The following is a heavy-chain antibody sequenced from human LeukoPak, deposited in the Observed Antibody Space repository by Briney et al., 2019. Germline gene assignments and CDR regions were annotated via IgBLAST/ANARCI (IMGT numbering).Heavy chain of an antibody. Sequence: GGSLRLSCAASGFTFSNAWMSWVRQAPGKGREWVGRIKSKTDGGTTDYAAPVKGRFTISRDDSKNTLYLQMNSLKTEDTAVYYCTPPHSSGWYYFDYWGQGTLVTVSS. CDR1: GFTFSNAW. CDR3: TPPHSSGWYYFDY. D-gene: IGHD6-19*01. CDR2: IKSKTDGGTT. V-gene: IGHV3-15*01. J-gene: IGHJ4*02.